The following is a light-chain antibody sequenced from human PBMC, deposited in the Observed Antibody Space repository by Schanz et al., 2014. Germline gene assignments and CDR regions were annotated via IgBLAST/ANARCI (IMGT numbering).Light chain of an antibody. V-gene: IGLV1-51*01. Sequence: QSVLTQPPSVSAAPGQRVTISCSGSSSNIGMNYVSWYQQLPGTAPKLLIYDNDRRHSGVPDRFSGSKSGTSATLDITGLQTGDEADYYCATWDASLSSGVFGGGTKVTVL. CDR1: SSNIGMNY. CDR3: ATWDASLSSGV. CDR2: DND. J-gene: IGLJ3*02.